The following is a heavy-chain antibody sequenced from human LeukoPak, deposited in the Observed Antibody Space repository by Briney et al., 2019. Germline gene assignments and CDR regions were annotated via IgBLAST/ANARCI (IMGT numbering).Heavy chain of an antibody. CDR3: ARDYGDYETGYYFDY. V-gene: IGHV3-74*01. D-gene: IGHD4-17*01. CDR2: INSDGSST. CDR1: GFTFSSYW. Sequence: GGSLRLSCAASGFTFSSYWMHWVRQAPGKGLVWVSGINSDGSSTSYADSVKGRFTISRDNAKNTLYLQMNSLRAEDTAVYYCARDYGDYETGYYFDYWGQGTLVTVSS. J-gene: IGHJ4*02.